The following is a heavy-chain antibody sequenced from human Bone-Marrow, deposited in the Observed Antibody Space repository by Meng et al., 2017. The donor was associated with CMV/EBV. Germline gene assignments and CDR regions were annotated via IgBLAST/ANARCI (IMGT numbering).Heavy chain of an antibody. J-gene: IGHJ4*02. CDR2: INQSEGT. V-gene: IGHV4-34*01. Sequence: SETLSLTCTVSGGSISSYYWSWIRQPPGKGLEWIGDINQSEGTHYNPSLKSRATISVDTSKNQFSLKLSYVTVADTAVYYCARGRSQFEYWSQKRLVTVSS. CDR3: ARGRSQFEY. CDR1: GGSISSYY.